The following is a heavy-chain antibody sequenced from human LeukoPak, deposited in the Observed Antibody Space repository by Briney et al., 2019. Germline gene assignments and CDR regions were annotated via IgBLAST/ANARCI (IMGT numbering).Heavy chain of an antibody. V-gene: IGHV3-74*01. CDR1: GFPFISYE. J-gene: IGHJ4*02. Sequence: PGGSLRLSCAASGFPFISYEMQWVRQAPGKGLVWVSRINTDGGRTSYADSVKGRFTISRDNAKNTLYLQMNSLGAEDTAVYYCARELPREVTLDYWGQGTLVTVSS. D-gene: IGHD2-21*02. CDR3: ARELPREVTLDY. CDR2: INTDGGRT.